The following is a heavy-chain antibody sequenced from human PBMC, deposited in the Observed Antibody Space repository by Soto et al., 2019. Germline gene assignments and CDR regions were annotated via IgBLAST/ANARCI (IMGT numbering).Heavy chain of an antibody. CDR1: GFSFSSNW. J-gene: IGHJ4*02. CDR3: ARAKNSNFGPFFDY. Sequence: GGSLRLACAASGFSFSSNWMTWVRQAPGRGLEWVANIKKDGSEIFYVDSVKGRFTISRDNAKNSLYLQMSSLRVEDTAVYYCARAKNSNFGPFFDYWGQGALVTVSS. CDR2: IKKDGSEI. V-gene: IGHV3-7*01. D-gene: IGHD4-4*01.